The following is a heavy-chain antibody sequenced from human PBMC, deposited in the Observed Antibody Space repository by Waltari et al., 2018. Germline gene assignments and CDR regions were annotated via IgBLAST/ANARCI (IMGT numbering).Heavy chain of an antibody. D-gene: IGHD3-16*01. Sequence: QVQLQESGPGLVRPSQTLSLTCTVSGASLSGVDYYWAWIRQPPGKGLEWIGYISYSGTTYYNPSLQSRVTILADTSKNQFSLNLRSVTATDTAVYYCARERGSSSWYSDSWGQGTLVTVSS. V-gene: IGHV4-30-4*08. CDR1: GASLSGVDYY. CDR2: ISYSGTT. CDR3: ARERGSSSWYSDS. J-gene: IGHJ4*02.